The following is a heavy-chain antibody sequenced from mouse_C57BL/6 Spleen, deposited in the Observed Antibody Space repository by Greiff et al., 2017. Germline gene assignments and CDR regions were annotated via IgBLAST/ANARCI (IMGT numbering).Heavy chain of an antibody. V-gene: IGHV1-53*01. J-gene: IGHJ3*01. CDR2: INPSNGGT. Sequence: QVQLQQSGTELVKPGASVKLSCKASGYTFTSYWMHWVKQRPGQGLEWIGNINPSNGGTNYNEKFKSKATLTVDKSSSTAYMQLSSLTSEDSAVYYCARDDGYYSAWFAYWGQGTLVTVSA. D-gene: IGHD2-3*01. CDR3: ARDDGYYSAWFAY. CDR1: GYTFTSYW.